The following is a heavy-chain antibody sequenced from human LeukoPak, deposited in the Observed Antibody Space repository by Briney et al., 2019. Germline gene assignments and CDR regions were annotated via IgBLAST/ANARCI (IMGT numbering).Heavy chain of an antibody. J-gene: IGHJ6*02. V-gene: IGHV4-30-4*01. CDR2: IYYSGST. D-gene: IGHD3-3*01. CDR3: ARDSPYDDFWSGDYYYYGMDV. CDR1: GGSISSGDYY. Sequence: SETLSLTCTVSGGSISSGDYYWSWIRQPPGKGLEWIGYIYYSGSTYYNPSLKSRVTISVDTSKNQFSLKLSSVAAADTAVYYCARDSPYDDFWSGDYYYYGMDVWGQGTTVTVSS.